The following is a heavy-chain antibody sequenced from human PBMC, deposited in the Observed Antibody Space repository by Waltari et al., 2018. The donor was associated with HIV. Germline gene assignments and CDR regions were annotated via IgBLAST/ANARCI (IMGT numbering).Heavy chain of an antibody. CDR3: ARVVVGATTVGHYFDY. V-gene: IGHV4-38-2*01. CDR1: GYSISSGYY. Sequence: QVQLQESGPGLVKPSETLSLTCADSGYSISSGYYWGWIRPPPGKGLEWIGSIYHSGSTYYNPSLKSRVTISVDTSKNQVSLKLSSGTAADTAVYYWARVVVGATTVGHYFDYWGQGTLVTVSS. CDR2: IYHSGST. D-gene: IGHD1-26*01. J-gene: IGHJ4*02.